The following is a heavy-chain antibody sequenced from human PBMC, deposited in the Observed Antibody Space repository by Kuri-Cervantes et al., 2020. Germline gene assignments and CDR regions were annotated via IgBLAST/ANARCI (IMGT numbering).Heavy chain of an antibody. D-gene: IGHD1-26*01. J-gene: IGHJ6*02. CDR1: GGSISSSSYY. V-gene: IGHV4-39*01. Sequence: GSLRLSCTVSGGSISSSSYYWGWVRQPPGKGLEWIGSIDYRGTTYYNPSLKGRVTISVDTSKNQFSLRLSFVTAADTAIYYCARQWGDAGSYGMDVWGQGTAVTVSS. CDR3: ARQWGDAGSYGMDV. CDR2: IDYRGTT.